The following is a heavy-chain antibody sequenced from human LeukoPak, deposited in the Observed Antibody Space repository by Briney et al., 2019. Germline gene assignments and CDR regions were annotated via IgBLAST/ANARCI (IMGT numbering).Heavy chain of an antibody. J-gene: IGHJ4*02. CDR1: GGSISSSSYY. CDR3: ARDPSPYYHILPGSSDY. CDR2: IYYSGST. Sequence: SETLSLTCTVSGGSISSSSYYWGWIRQPPGKGLEWIGSIYYSGSTYYNPSLKSRVTISVDTSKNQFSLKLSSVTAADTAVYYCARDPSPYYHILPGSSDYCGQGTLLKVPS. D-gene: IGHD3-9*01. V-gene: IGHV4-39*07.